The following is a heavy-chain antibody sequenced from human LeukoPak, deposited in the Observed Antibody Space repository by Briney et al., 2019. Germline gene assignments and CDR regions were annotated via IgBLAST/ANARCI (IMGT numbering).Heavy chain of an antibody. J-gene: IGHJ4*02. V-gene: IGHV4-59*06. CDR3: ARGYYDSRNDF. D-gene: IGHD3-22*01. CDR2: MYNSGDT. Sequence: SETLSLTCTVSGASVRSDHWNWIRQPPGKGLEWIGYMYNSGDTYYKPSLQSRVNISVDLSQNQYSLELSSVTAADTAVYYCARGYYDSRNDFWGQGTLVTVSS. CDR1: GASVRSDH.